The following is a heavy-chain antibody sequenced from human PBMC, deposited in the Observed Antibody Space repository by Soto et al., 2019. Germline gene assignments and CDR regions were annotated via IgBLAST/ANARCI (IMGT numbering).Heavy chain of an antibody. J-gene: IGHJ3*02. Sequence: QVQLIQSGAELKRPGSSVKVSCKASGDTFSSYSITWLRQAPGQRLEWMGGIIPIFAKPTYAQKFQGRVAITADGSTIAVKMELSSLTSEETALYYCATAPRIWTSFSIWGQGPRLYVSS. D-gene: IGHD3-3*01. V-gene: IGHV1-69*01. CDR1: GDTFSSYS. CDR2: IIPIFAKP. CDR3: ATAPRIWTSFSI.